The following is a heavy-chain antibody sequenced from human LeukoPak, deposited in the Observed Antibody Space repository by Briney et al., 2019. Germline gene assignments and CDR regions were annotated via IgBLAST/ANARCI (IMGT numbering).Heavy chain of an antibody. D-gene: IGHD3-3*01. CDR1: GGSISSGSYY. V-gene: IGHV4-61*09. J-gene: IGHJ6*03. Sequence: PSETLSLTCTVSGGSISSGSYYWSWIRQPAGKGLEWIGHIYTSGSTNYNPSLKSRVTISVDTSKNQISLNLRSVTAADTAVYYCAREVFGVDYYYYMDVWGKGTSVIVSS. CDR2: IYTSGST. CDR3: AREVFGVDYYYYMDV.